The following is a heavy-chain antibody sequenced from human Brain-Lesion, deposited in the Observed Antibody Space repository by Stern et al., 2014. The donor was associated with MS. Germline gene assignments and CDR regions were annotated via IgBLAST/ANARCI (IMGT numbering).Heavy chain of an antibody. Sequence: VQLVQSGPGLVKPSGTLSLTCAVSGGSISSSNWWSWVRQSPGKGLEWIGESDHSGSTTYNPSLQTRVTGSVDKTKNRFSLKRRSVPAADPAVYFCARFPASRPHVFDSWGQGTLVTVSS. J-gene: IGHJ4*02. CDR3: ARFPASRPHVFDS. CDR1: GGSISSSNW. V-gene: IGHV4-4*02. D-gene: IGHD6-13*01. CDR2: SDHSGST.